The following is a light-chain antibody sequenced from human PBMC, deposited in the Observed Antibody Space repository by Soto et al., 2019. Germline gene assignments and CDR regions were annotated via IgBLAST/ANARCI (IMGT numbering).Light chain of an antibody. CDR1: QSISSW. CDR3: QQYNSYMVA. J-gene: IGKJ1*01. V-gene: IGKV1-5*01. Sequence: DIQMTQSPSTLSASVGDRVTITCRASQSISSWLAWYQQKPGKAPKLLIYDAPSLESGVPSRFSGSGSGTEFTLTISSLQPDDFATYYCQQYNSYMVAFGQGTKVEIK. CDR2: DAP.